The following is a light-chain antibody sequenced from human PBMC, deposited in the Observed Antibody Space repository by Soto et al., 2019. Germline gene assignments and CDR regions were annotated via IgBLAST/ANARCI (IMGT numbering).Light chain of an antibody. Sequence: DIQMTHSPSSLSASLGDRITITCRASQSISIYLNWYRLKPGKAPNLLMYGASYLKSGVPTRFSGSGTGTDFTLTISSLQPEDFAIHYYQQIYTFLEITFGQGGLLEIK. CDR1: QSISIY. CDR2: GAS. V-gene: IGKV1-39*01. CDR3: QQIYTFLEIT. J-gene: IGKJ5*01.